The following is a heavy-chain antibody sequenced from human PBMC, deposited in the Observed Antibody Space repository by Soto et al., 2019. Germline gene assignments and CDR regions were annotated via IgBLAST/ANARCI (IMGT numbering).Heavy chain of an antibody. CDR3: ATDGSIWFGEKLSRWFDP. J-gene: IGHJ5*02. CDR2: IIPILGIA. CDR1: GGTFSSYT. V-gene: IGHV1-69*02. Sequence: QVQLVQSGAEVKKPGSSVKVSCKASGGTFSSYTISWVRQAPGQGLEWMGRIIPILGIANYAQKFQGRVKITADXXTXTXXMGLSSLRSEDTAVYYCATDGSIWFGEKLSRWFDPWGQGSLGTVSS. D-gene: IGHD3-10*01.